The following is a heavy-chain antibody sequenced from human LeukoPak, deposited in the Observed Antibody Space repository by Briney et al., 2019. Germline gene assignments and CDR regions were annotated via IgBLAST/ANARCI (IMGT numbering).Heavy chain of an antibody. CDR1: GGTFSSYA. D-gene: IGHD3-3*01. CDR3: ARVGGGDFWSAPESGMDV. Sequence: GASVKVSCKASGGTFSSYAISWVRQAPGQGLEWMGRIIPIFGIANYAQKFQGRVTITADKSTSTAYMELSSLRSEDTAVYYCARVGGGDFWSAPESGMDVWGQGTTVTVSS. J-gene: IGHJ6*02. CDR2: IIPIFGIA. V-gene: IGHV1-69*04.